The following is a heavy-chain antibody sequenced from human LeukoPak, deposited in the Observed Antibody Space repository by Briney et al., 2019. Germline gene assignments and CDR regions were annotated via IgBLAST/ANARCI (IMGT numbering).Heavy chain of an antibody. CDR3: ARSGWPYYFDY. Sequence: GGSLRLSCAASGFTFSSYWMHWVCQAPGKGLVWVSRIHSDGSSTSYADSVRGRFTISRGDAKSTLYLQMNSLRAEDTAVYYCARSGWPYYFDYWGQGTLVTVSS. J-gene: IGHJ4*02. CDR1: GFTFSSYW. V-gene: IGHV3-74*01. D-gene: IGHD3-22*01. CDR2: IHSDGSST.